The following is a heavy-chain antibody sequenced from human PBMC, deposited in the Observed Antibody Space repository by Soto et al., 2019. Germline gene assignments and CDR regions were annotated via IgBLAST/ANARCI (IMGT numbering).Heavy chain of an antibody. Sequence: QVQLQESGPGLVKPSQTLSLTCTVSGGSISSGGYYWSWIRQHPGKGLEWIGYIYYSGSTYYNPSLNTRVTRSVDASKHQFSLRLSFVTAPDTAVYYCARVGKGVVAATPQLWAPYYYYGMDVWGHGTTVTVSS. J-gene: IGHJ6*02. CDR1: GGSISSGGYY. V-gene: IGHV4-31*03. D-gene: IGHD2-15*01. CDR2: IYYSGST. CDR3: ARVGKGVVAATPQLWAPYYYYGMDV.